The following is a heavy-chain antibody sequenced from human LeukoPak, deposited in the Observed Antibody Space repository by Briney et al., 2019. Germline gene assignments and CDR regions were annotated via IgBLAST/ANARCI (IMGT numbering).Heavy chain of an antibody. Sequence: GASVKVSCTASGYTFTSYYIHWVRQAPGQGLEWMGIINPSGGFTNYAQKFQGRVTSTRDTSTSTVYMDLTSLKSEDTAVYYCARDSGHWFDPWGQGTLVTVSS. J-gene: IGHJ5*02. V-gene: IGHV1-46*01. D-gene: IGHD3-10*01. CDR1: GYTFTSYY. CDR2: INPSGGFT. CDR3: ARDSGHWFDP.